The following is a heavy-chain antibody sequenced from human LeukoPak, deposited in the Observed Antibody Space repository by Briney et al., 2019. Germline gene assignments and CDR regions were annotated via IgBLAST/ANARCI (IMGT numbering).Heavy chain of an antibody. J-gene: IGHJ6*02. Sequence: GGSLRLSCAASGLTFSDHWMAWVRQAPGKGLEWGANINEDGATKNYVDSVKGRFTISRDSAKNSLHLQMNSLRGEDTAVYYCAREGYTFRGMDVWGQGTTVTVSS. D-gene: IGHD5-24*01. CDR1: GLTFSDHW. CDR2: INEDGATK. CDR3: AREGYTFRGMDV. V-gene: IGHV3-7*01.